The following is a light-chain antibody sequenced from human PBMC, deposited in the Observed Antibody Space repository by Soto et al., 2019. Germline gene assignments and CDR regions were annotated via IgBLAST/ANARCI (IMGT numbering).Light chain of an antibody. CDR3: AAWDDSLNGPV. V-gene: IGLV1-44*01. CDR1: SSNIGSNT. Sequence: QSVLTQPPSASGTPGQRVTISCSGSSSNIGSNTVNWYHHLPGTVPKILIYNNDQRPSGVPDRFSGSKSGTSASLAISGLQSEDEADYYCAAWDDSLNGPVFGGGTKLTVL. CDR2: NND. J-gene: IGLJ3*02.